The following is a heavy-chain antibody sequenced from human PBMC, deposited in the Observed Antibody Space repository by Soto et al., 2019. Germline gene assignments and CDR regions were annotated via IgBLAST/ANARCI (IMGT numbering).Heavy chain of an antibody. J-gene: IGHJ3*02. Sequence: EVQLVESGGGLVQPGGSLRLTCAASGFTFSNYWMHWVRQVPEKGLVWVSRISSDGSTTNYVDSVKGRFTISRDSAKNELYLQMNRLRVEDTAMYYCARTVAGLNASDIWGQGTMVTVFS. V-gene: IGHV3-74*01. CDR2: ISSDGSTT. CDR1: GFTFSNYW. D-gene: IGHD6-19*01. CDR3: ARTVAGLNASDI.